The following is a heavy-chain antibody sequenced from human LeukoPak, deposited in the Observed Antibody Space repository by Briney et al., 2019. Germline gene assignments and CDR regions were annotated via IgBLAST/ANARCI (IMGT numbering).Heavy chain of an antibody. V-gene: IGHV4-39*01. CDR1: GGSISSRSYY. CDR2: VYYSVSI. Sequence: SETLPLTCTVYGGSISSRSYYWGWIRQPPGKGLEWIGRVYYSVSIYYNPSLKSRVTISVDTSKNQFSLKLSSVTAADTAVYYCARKARVDITGTTRDAFDIWGQGTMVTVSS. J-gene: IGHJ3*02. CDR3: ARKARVDITGTTRDAFDI. D-gene: IGHD1-7*01.